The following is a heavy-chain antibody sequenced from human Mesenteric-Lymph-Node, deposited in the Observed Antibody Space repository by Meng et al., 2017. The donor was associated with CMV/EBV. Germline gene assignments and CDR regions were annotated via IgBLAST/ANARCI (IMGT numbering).Heavy chain of an antibody. Sequence: YIFADYWIGWARQVPGKGLEWMGLVYPDDSQIKYSPSFQGQVTFSVDKSIDTAYLHWTSLKTSDTAIYYCARHVGWFGELQAYFFDSWGQGTLVTVSS. CDR2: VYPDDSQI. CDR3: ARHVGWFGELQAYFFDS. V-gene: IGHV5-51*01. CDR1: YIFADYW. D-gene: IGHD3-10*01. J-gene: IGHJ4*02.